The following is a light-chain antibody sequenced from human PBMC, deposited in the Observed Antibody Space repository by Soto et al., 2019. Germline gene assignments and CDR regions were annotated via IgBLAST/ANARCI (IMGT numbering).Light chain of an antibody. CDR1: QSLENSDGKTY. J-gene: IGKJ1*01. Sequence: VLVTQSPLSLPVTLGQSASISCRSSQSLENSDGKTYLSWFKQRPGQSPRRLISEVSKRDSGVPDRIRGSGLGTDFTLHISSVEAEDVGVYYCMQGRHLAWTFGQGTKVDI. CDR2: EVS. CDR3: MQGRHLAWT. V-gene: IGKV2-30*01.